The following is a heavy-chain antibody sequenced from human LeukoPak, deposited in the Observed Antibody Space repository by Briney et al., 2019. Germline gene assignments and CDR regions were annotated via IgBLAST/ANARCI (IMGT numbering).Heavy chain of an antibody. Sequence: PGGSLRLSCAASGFTFDDFPMHWVRQQPGKGLEWVSLVSVDGDTKYYADSVRGRFTISRDNSKNSLYLQMNSPRIEDTAFYYCAKDIIGYAPLWGQGTLVTVSS. CDR3: AKDIIGYAPL. CDR1: GFTFDDFP. V-gene: IGHV3-43*01. CDR2: VSVDGDTK. D-gene: IGHD2-8*01. J-gene: IGHJ4*02.